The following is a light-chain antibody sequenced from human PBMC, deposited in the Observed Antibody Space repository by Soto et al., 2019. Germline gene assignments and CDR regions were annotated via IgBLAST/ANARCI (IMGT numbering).Light chain of an antibody. CDR2: GAS. Sequence: EIVLTQSPGTLSLSPGERATLSCRSSQSVSSNYLAWYHQIPGQAHRLLIHGASRRAYGIPDRFSGSGSGRDFTLTISRLEPEDFAVDYCQQYGSSPLTFGGGTKVEIK. V-gene: IGKV3-20*01. CDR1: QSVSSNY. CDR3: QQYGSSPLT. J-gene: IGKJ4*01.